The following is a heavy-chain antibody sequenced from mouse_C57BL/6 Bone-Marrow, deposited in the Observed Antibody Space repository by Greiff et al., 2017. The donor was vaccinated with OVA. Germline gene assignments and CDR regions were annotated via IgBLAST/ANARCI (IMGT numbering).Heavy chain of an antibody. V-gene: IGHV1-64*01. Sequence: QVQLQQPGAELVKPGASVTLSCKASGYTFTSYWLPWVKQRPGQGLEWIGMIHPNSGSTNYNEKFKSKATLTVDKSSSTAYMQLSSLTSEDSAVYYCAREGFSWFAYWGQGTLVTVSA. CDR2: IHPNSGST. CDR1: GYTFTSYW. CDR3: AREGFSWFAY. J-gene: IGHJ3*01.